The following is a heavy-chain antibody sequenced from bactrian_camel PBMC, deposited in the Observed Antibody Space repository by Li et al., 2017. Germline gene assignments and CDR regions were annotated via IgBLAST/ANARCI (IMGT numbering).Heavy chain of an antibody. Sequence: HVQLVESGGGSVQAGGSVRLSCAASGYTFSRNSMGWFRQAPGKEREGVACMNFHASTMYADSVKGRFTISRDNAKNTVYLQIDSLKFEDTALYYCATTGFDFWGQGTQVTVS. D-gene: IGHD5*01. J-gene: IGHJ6*01. CDR1: GYTFSRNS. CDR3: ATTGFDF. CDR2: MNFHAST. V-gene: IGHV3S53*01.